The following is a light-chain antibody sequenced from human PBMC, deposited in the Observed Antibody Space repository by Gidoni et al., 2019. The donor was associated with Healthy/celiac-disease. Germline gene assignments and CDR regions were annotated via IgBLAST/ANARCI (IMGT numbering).Light chain of an antibody. CDR1: QDISNY. V-gene: IGKV1-33*01. Sequence: DIQMTQSPSSLYASVGDRVTITFQASQDISNYLNWYQQKPGKAPKLLIYDASNLETGVPSRFSGSGSGTDFTFTISSLQPEDIATYYCQQYDNLPLTFGGGTKVEIK. CDR2: DAS. CDR3: QQYDNLPLT. J-gene: IGKJ4*01.